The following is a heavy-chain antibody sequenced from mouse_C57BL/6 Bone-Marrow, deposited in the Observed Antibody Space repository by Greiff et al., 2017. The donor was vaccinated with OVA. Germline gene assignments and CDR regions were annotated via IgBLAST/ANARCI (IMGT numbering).Heavy chain of an antibody. CDR2: IYPGSGST. V-gene: IGHV1-55*01. D-gene: IGHD2-3*01. CDR1: GYTFTSYW. Sequence: QVQLQQPGAELVKPGASVKMSCKASGYTFTSYWITWVKQRPGQGLEWIGDIYPGSGSTNYNEKFKSKATLTVDTSSSTAYMQLSSLTSEYSAVYYCARGWLLLIYAMDYWGQGTSVTVSS. CDR3: ARGWLLLIYAMDY. J-gene: IGHJ4*01.